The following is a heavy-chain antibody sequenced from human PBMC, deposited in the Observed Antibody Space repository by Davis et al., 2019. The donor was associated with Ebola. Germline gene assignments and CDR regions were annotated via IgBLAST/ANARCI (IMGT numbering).Heavy chain of an antibody. J-gene: IGHJ2*01. CDR1: GYIFTSYW. Sequence: KVSCKASGYIFTSYWIGWVRQTPGKGLEWMGIIHPYDSDTRYSPSFPGQFTFSADKSISTAYLQWSSLKASDTAMYYCARRGSDWHFDLWGRGTLVTVSS. V-gene: IGHV5-51*01. CDR3: ARRGSDWHFDL. CDR2: IHPYDSDT.